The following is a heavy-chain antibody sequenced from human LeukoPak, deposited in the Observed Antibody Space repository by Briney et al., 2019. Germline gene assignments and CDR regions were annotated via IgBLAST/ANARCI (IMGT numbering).Heavy chain of an antibody. D-gene: IGHD3-22*01. CDR3: ARDGGSSGYFR. Sequence: PSETLSLTCTVSGGSFSTYYWSWIRQPPGKGLEWIGYINYSGSTTYSPSLKSRVTISVDTSKSQFSLKLSSVTAADTAVYYCARDGGSSGYFRWGQGTLVTVSS. J-gene: IGHJ4*02. CDR1: GGSFSTYY. CDR2: INYSGST. V-gene: IGHV4-59*01.